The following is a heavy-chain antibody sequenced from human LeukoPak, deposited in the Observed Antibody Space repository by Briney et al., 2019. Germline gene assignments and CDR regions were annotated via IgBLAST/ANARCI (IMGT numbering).Heavy chain of an antibody. J-gene: IGHJ4*02. CDR3: AKPSNRNWNHATPFDY. V-gene: IGHV3-23*01. D-gene: IGHD1-14*01. CDR2: ISGSGGST. CDR1: GFTFSSYA. Sequence: GGSLRLSCAASGFTFSSYAMSWVRQAPGKGLEWVSAISGSGGSTYYADSVKGRFTISRDNSKNTLYLQMNSLRAEDTAVYYCAKPSNRNWNHATPFDYWGQGILVTVSS.